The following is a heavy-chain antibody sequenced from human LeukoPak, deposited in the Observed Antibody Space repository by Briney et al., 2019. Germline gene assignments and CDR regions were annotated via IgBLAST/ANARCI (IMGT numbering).Heavy chain of an antibody. CDR1: GYTFTSYG. Sequence: ASVKVSCKASGYTFTSYGINWVRQAPGQGLEWMGWISGYNGNTKYAQKLQGRVTMTTDTSTSTAYMELRSLRSEDTAVYYCAREIGPIQLHLWGSAFDYWGQGTLVTVSS. J-gene: IGHJ4*02. V-gene: IGHV1-18*01. CDR3: AREIGPIQLHLWGSAFDY. CDR2: ISGYNGNT. D-gene: IGHD5-24*01.